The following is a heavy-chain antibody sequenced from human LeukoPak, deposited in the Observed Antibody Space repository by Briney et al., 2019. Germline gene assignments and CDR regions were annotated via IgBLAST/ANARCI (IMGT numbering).Heavy chain of an antibody. J-gene: IGHJ4*02. D-gene: IGHD3-22*01. CDR1: GFTFSSYE. CDR3: ARDYRPDYYDSSGFLDY. Sequence: GGSLRLSCAASGFTFSSYEMNWVRQAPGKGLEWVSYISSSGSTIYYADSVKGRFTISRDNAKNSLYLQMNSLRAEDTAVYYCARDYRPDYYDSSGFLDYWGQETLVTVSS. V-gene: IGHV3-48*03. CDR2: ISSSGSTI.